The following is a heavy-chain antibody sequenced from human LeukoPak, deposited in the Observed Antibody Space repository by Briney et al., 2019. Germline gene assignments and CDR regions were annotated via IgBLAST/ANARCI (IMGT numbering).Heavy chain of an antibody. J-gene: IGHJ4*02. CDR2: IVAGGTFT. CDR1: GFTFRSYA. V-gene: IGHV3-23*01. D-gene: IGHD4-11*01. Sequence: PGGSLRLSCTASGFTFRSYAMTWVRQAPGKGLEWFPGIVAGGTFTYYADSVKGRFTSPRANPTPTLSLQVNSRRADNPPVYYCPKDLDYTTYGYYFDYWGQGTLVTVSS. CDR3: PKDLDYTTYGYYFDY.